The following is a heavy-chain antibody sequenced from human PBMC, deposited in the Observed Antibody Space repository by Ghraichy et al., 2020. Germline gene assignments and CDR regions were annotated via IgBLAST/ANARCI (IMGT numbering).Heavy chain of an antibody. CDR1: GFTFSSYE. D-gene: IGHD4-11*01. J-gene: IGHJ4*02. CDR2: ISSSGSTI. CDR3: ARYTNYDFDY. Sequence: GGSLRLSCAASGFTFSSYEMNWVRQAPGKGLEWVSYISSSGSTIFYADSVKGRFTISRDNAKNTLYLQMSSLRAEDTAVYYCARYTNYDFDYWGQGTLLTVSS. V-gene: IGHV3-48*03.